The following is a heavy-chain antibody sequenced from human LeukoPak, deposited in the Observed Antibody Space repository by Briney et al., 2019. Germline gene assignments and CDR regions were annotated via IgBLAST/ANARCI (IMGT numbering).Heavy chain of an antibody. CDR1: GYTFTGYF. Sequence: ASVKVSCKASGYTFTGYFMHWVRQAPGQGLEWMGWINVNSGATKYAQKFQGRVTMTRDTSVSTAYMELSRLRSDDTAVYYCARDDGNTGVDYWGQGTLVTVSS. D-gene: IGHD4-23*01. V-gene: IGHV1-2*02. CDR2: INVNSGAT. CDR3: ARDDGNTGVDY. J-gene: IGHJ4*02.